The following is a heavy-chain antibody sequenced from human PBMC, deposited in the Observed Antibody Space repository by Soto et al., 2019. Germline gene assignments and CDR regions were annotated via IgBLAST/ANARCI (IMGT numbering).Heavy chain of an antibody. J-gene: IGHJ4*02. Sequence: EVQLVESGGDVVQPGGSLRLSCAASGFTFSRYEMNWVRQAPGKGLEWISYISTSGSTIYYADSVKGRFTISRDNAKNSLYLQMNSLRAEDTAVYYCARELAAAGSFDYWGQGTLVTVSS. CDR1: GFTFSRYE. CDR3: ARELAAAGSFDY. CDR2: ISTSGSTI. V-gene: IGHV3-48*03. D-gene: IGHD6-13*01.